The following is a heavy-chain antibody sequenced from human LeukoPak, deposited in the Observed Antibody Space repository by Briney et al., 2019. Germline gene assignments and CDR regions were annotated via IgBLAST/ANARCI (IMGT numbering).Heavy chain of an antibody. CDR3: ARGPGSSWPFGFDY. V-gene: IGHV4-38-2*02. Sequence: SETLSLTCTVSGYSISSGYYWGWIRQPPGKGLEWIGSIYHSGSTYYNPSLKSRVTISVDTSKNQFSLKLSSVTAADTAVYYCARGPGSSWPFGFDYWGQGTLVTVSS. J-gene: IGHJ4*02. D-gene: IGHD6-13*01. CDR1: GYSISSGYY. CDR2: IYHSGST.